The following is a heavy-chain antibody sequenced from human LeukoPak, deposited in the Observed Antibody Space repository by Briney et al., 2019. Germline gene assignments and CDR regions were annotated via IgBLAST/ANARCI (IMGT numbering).Heavy chain of an antibody. CDR2: IDSSGTVR. Sequence: GGSLRLFCSASIHAYSNFHITWPRHSTGEALESLTYIDSSGTVRYYADSVNRRFTISRDNAKNSLHLQMGSLRAEDTAVYYCAREARGGTYRYNFLDYWGLGTLVTVSS. V-gene: IGHV3-48*03. CDR3: AREARGGTYRYNFLDY. D-gene: IGHD3-16*02. CDR1: IHAYSNFH. J-gene: IGHJ4*02.